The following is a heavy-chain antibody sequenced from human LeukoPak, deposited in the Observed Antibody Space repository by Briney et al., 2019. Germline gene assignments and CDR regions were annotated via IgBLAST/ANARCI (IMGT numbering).Heavy chain of an antibody. CDR2: INPNSGGT. J-gene: IGHJ6*04. D-gene: IGHD3-3*01. Sequence: ASVKVSCKASGYTFTGYYMHWVRQAPGQGLEWMGWINPNSGGTNYAQKFQGRVTMTRDTSISTAYMELSRLRSDDTAVYYCARDLRFLEWLAYSMDVWGKGTTVTVSS. V-gene: IGHV1-2*02. CDR1: GYTFTGYY. CDR3: ARDLRFLEWLAYSMDV.